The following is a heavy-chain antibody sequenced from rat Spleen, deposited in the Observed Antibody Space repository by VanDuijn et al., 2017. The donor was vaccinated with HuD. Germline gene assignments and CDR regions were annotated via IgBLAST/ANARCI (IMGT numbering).Heavy chain of an antibody. CDR3: ARRHYGYTDYFDY. V-gene: IGHV5-29*01. CDR1: GFTFSDYG. J-gene: IGHJ2*01. Sequence: EVQLVESGGGLVQPGRSLKLSCAASGFTFSDYGMAWVRQTPTKGLEWVATISYGDSFGHSSTYYRDSVKVRFTISKDNAKSTLIRQMDSLRSEDTATYYCARRHYGYTDYFDYWGQGVMVTVSS. D-gene: IGHD1-9*01. CDR2: ISYGDSFGHSST.